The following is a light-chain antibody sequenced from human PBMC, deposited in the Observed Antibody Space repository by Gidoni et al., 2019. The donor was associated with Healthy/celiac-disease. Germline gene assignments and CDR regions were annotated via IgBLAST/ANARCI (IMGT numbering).Light chain of an antibody. V-gene: IGLV1-44*01. CDR1: SSNIGSNT. CDR3: AAWDDSLNGQV. J-gene: IGLJ2*01. CDR2: SNN. Sequence: QSVLTQPPSASGTPGQRVTISCSGSSSNIGSNTVNWYQQLPGTAPKLLIYSNNQRPSGVPDRFSGSKSDTSASLASSGLQSDDEADYYCAAWDDSLNGQVFGGGTKLTVL.